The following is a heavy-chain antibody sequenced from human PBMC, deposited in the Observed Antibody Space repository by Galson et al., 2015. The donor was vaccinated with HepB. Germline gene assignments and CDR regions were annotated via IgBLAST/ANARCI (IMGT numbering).Heavy chain of an antibody. V-gene: IGHV4-34*01. J-gene: IGHJ5*02. Sequence: SETLSLTCAVYGGSLSGYYWSWIRQPPGKGLEWLGEINYSGSTSYNPSVKSRVTISVDTSKNQFSLKLRSVTAADTAVYYCARGGSEMATISFDPWGQGTPVTVSS. CDR1: GGSLSGYY. CDR3: ARGGSEMATISFDP. D-gene: IGHD5-24*01. CDR2: INYSGST.